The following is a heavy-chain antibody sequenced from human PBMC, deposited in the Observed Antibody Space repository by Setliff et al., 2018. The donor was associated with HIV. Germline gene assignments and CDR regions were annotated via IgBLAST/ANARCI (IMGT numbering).Heavy chain of an antibody. CDR2: INPNSGDT. J-gene: IGHJ5*02. CDR3: AKGQDGLRYNWFDP. V-gene: IGHV1-2*06. CDR1: GYTFSSNY. Sequence: GASVKVSCKASGYTFSSNYIHWVRQAPGQGLEWVGRINPNSGDTNYADSVKGRFTISRDNSKNTLYLQMNSLRAEDTAVYYCAKGQDGLRYNWFDPWGHGTLVTVSS.